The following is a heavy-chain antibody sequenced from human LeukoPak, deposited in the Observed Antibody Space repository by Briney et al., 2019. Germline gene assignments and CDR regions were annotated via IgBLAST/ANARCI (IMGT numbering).Heavy chain of an antibody. D-gene: IGHD1-1*01. J-gene: IGHJ4*02. CDR1: EFTFTTYG. CDR2: IYYDGSNI. CDR3: ARDWKTNSFDY. Sequence: GESLKISCAASEFTFTTYGMHWVRQAPGKGLEWVAFIYYDGSNIYYADYVKGRFTISRDTSKNTLYLQMDSLRAEDTAIYYCARDWKTNSFDYWGQGTLVTVSS. V-gene: IGHV3-33*01.